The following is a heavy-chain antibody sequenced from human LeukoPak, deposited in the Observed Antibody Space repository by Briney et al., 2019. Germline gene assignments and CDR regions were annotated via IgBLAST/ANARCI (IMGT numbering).Heavy chain of an antibody. CDR3: ARESSQSGYFDY. D-gene: IGHD3-10*01. J-gene: IGHJ4*02. Sequence: SETLSLTCTVSGASISSYYWSWIRQPPGKGLEWIGYIYKSGTTNYNPSLKSRVTISVDTSKNQFSLKLTSVTAADTAVYYCARESSQSGYFDYWGQGTLVTVSS. CDR1: GASISSYY. CDR2: IYKSGTT. V-gene: IGHV4-59*01.